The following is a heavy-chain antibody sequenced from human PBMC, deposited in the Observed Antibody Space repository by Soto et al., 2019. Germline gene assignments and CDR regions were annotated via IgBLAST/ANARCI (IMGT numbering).Heavy chain of an antibody. CDR2: INWNGGST. J-gene: IGHJ3*02. CDR3: ARDQIPVRWLRFGDGAFAI. CDR1: GFTFDDYG. Sequence: EVQLVESGGGVVRPGGSLRLSCAASGFTFDDYGMSWVRQAPGKGLEWVSGINWNGGSTGYADSVKGRFTISRDNAKNSLYLEMNSLRAEDTALYHCARDQIPVRWLRFGDGAFAISGQGTMVTVSS. V-gene: IGHV3-20*01. D-gene: IGHD5-12*01.